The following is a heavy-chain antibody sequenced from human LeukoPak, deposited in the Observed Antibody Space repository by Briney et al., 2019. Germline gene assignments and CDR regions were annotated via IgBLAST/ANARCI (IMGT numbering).Heavy chain of an antibody. J-gene: IGHJ3*02. CDR3: ARDAGSSWYWGALDM. V-gene: IGHV3-48*02. CDR1: GFTFSSYD. CDR2: ISARSTII. D-gene: IGHD6-13*01. Sequence: GGSLRLSCVASGFTFSSYDMNWVRQAPGKGLEWVSYISARSTIIYYADSVKGRFTVSRDEAKNSMYLQMNSLRDEDTAIYYCARDAGSSWYWGALDMWGQGTVVIVSS.